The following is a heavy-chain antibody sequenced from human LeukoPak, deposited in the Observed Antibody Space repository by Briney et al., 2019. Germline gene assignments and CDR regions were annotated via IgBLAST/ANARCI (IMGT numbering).Heavy chain of an antibody. Sequence: SETLSLTCAVYGGSFSGYYWSWIRQPPGKGLEWIGEINHSGSTNYNPSLKSRVTISVDTSKNQFSLKLSSVTAADTAVYYCARHRDPGGLSLNWFDPWGQGTLVTVSS. CDR2: INHSGST. V-gene: IGHV4-34*01. CDR1: GGSFSGYY. CDR3: ARHRDPGGLSLNWFDP. D-gene: IGHD3-10*01. J-gene: IGHJ5*02.